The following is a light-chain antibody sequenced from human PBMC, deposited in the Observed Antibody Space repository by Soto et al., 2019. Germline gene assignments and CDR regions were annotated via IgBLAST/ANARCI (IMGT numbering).Light chain of an antibody. CDR3: QQYSNWPPIT. V-gene: IGKV3-20*01. J-gene: IGKJ5*01. CDR2: GAS. Sequence: EIVLTQSPGTLSLSPGERATLSCRASQSVSSTYLIWYQQKPGQAPRLLIYGASSRATGVPDRFSGGGSGTDFTLTISRLEPEDFAVYYCQQYSNWPPITFGQGTRLEIK. CDR1: QSVSSTY.